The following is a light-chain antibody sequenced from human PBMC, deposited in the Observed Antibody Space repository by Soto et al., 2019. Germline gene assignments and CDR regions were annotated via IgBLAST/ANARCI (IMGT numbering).Light chain of an antibody. V-gene: IGLV2-14*03. J-gene: IGLJ1*01. CDR1: SSEVGGFNS. Sequence: QSVLTQPVSVSGSPGQSITISCTGTSSEVGGFNSVSWYQLRPGTAPKLILYDVVDRPSGVSYRFSGSKSGNTASLTISWLQAADEADYFCSSYTSTMTNVFGSGTKVTVL. CDR3: SSYTSTMTNV. CDR2: DVV.